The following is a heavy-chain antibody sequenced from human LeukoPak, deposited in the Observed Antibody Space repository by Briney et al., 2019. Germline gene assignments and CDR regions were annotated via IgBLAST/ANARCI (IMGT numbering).Heavy chain of an antibody. Sequence: GASVKVSCKVSGNIFTAYYIHWVRQAPGQGLEWMGIINPSGGSTSYAQKFQGRVTMTRDMSTSTVYMELSSLRSEDTAVYYCARTEIWRQQGFDYWGQGTLVTVSS. CDR3: ARTEIWRQQGFDY. CDR1: GNIFTAYY. V-gene: IGHV1-46*01. D-gene: IGHD1-14*01. J-gene: IGHJ4*02. CDR2: INPSGGST.